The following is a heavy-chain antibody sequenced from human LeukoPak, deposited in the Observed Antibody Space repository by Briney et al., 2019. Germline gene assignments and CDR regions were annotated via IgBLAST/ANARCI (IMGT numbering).Heavy chain of an antibody. Sequence: SSETLSLTCTVSGGSLSGHYWSWIRQPPGKRLEWIGYVSYTGRTKYNPSLQSRVTISIDTSKSQFSLKRTSVTSADTAVYSCARLLDNDISGDPDTFDVWGQGTTVIVSS. CDR3: ARLLDNDISGDPDTFDV. D-gene: IGHD3-22*01. J-gene: IGHJ3*01. V-gene: IGHV4-59*11. CDR1: GGSLSGHY. CDR2: VSYTGRT.